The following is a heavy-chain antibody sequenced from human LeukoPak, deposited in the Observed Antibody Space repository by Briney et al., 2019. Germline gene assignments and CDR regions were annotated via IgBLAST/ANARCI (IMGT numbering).Heavy chain of an antibody. V-gene: IGHV3-33*01. CDR3: ARDYGANPFDY. D-gene: IGHD4-23*01. Sequence: PGGSLRLSCAASGFTFSSYGMHWVRQAPGKRLEWVAVIWHDGNNKNCADSVKGRFTISRDNSENTLYLQMNSLRAEDTAVYYCARDYGANPFDYWGQGTLVTVSS. J-gene: IGHJ4*02. CDR2: IWHDGNNK. CDR1: GFTFSSYG.